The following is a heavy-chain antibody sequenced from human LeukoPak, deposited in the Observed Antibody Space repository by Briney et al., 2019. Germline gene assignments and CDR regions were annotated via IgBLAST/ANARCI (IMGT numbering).Heavy chain of an antibody. CDR3: LSEYYDSSAQDY. CDR1: GFTFSSYG. V-gene: IGHV3-30*02. CDR2: IRYDGSNK. Sequence: GGSLRLSCAASGFTFSSYGMHWVRQAPGKGLEWVAFIRYDGSNKYYADSVKGRFTISRDNSKNTLYLQMNSLRAEDTAAYYPLSEYYDSSAQDYWGQGTLVTVSS. J-gene: IGHJ4*02. D-gene: IGHD3-22*01.